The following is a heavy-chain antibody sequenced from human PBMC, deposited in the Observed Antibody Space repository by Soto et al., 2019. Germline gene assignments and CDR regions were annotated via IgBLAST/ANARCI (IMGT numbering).Heavy chain of an antibody. CDR2: ISGSGGST. D-gene: IGHD3-3*01. V-gene: IGHV3-23*01. CDR1: GFTFSSYA. CDR3: AKGGQWYYDFWSLDY. J-gene: IGHJ4*02. Sequence: EVQLLESGGGLVQPGGSLRLSCAASGFTFSSYAMSWVRQAPGKGLEWVSAISGSGGSTYYADSVKGRFTISRDNAKNTLYLQMNSLRAEDTAVYYCAKGGQWYYDFWSLDYWGQGTLVTVSS.